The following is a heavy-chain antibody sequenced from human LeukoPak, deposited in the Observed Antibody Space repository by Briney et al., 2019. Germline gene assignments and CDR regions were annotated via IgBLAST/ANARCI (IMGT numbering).Heavy chain of an antibody. V-gene: IGHV4-31*03. Sequence: SQTLSLTCTVSGGSISSGGYYWSWIRQHPGKGLEWIGYIYYSGSTYYNPSLKSRVTISVDTPKNQFSLKLSSVTAADTAVYYCASKKLDYYDSSGYVSWFDPWGQGTLVTVSS. CDR3: ASKKLDYYDSSGYVSWFDP. J-gene: IGHJ5*02. CDR2: IYYSGST. D-gene: IGHD3-22*01. CDR1: GGSISSGGYY.